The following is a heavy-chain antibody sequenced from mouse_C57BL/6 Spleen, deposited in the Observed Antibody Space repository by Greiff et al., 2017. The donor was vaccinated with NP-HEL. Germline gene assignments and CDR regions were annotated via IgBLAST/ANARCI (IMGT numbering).Heavy chain of an antibody. V-gene: IGHV1-20*01. Sequence: VQLQQSGPELVKPGDSVKISCKASGYSFTGYFMNWVMQSHGKSLEWIGRINPYNGDTFYNQKFKGKATLTVDKSSSTAHMELRSLTSEDSAVYYCARDYGSSPRYFDVWGTGTTVTVSS. CDR3: ARDYGSSPRYFDV. J-gene: IGHJ1*03. CDR1: GYSFTGYF. D-gene: IGHD1-1*01. CDR2: INPYNGDT.